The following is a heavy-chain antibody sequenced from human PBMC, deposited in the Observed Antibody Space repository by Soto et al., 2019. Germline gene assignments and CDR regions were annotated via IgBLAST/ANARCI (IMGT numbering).Heavy chain of an antibody. J-gene: IGHJ4*02. D-gene: IGHD2-2*01. CDR2: IHHSGST. CDR1: GDSISSSNW. Sequence: QVQLQESGPGLVKPSGTLSLTCAVSGDSISSSNWWSWVRQPPGKGLQWIGEIHHSGSTRYSPSLKSRVAISVDTSKNQFSMKLSSVSAADTAVYYCASLGAVVSAFDYWGQGTLVTVSS. CDR3: ASLGAVVSAFDY. V-gene: IGHV4-4*02.